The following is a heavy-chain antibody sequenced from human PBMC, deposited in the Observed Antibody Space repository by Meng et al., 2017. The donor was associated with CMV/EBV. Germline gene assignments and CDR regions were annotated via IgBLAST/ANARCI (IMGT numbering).Heavy chain of an antibody. D-gene: IGHD3-22*01. Sequence: GESLKISCAASGFTFSSYAMSWVRQAPGTGLEWVSAISGSGGSTYYADSVKGRFTISRDNSKNTLYLQMNSLRAEDTAVYYCAKIASDYYDSSGCFDYWGQGTLVTVSS. J-gene: IGHJ4*02. CDR3: AKIASDYYDSSGCFDY. V-gene: IGHV3-23*01. CDR1: GFTFSSYA. CDR2: ISGSGGST.